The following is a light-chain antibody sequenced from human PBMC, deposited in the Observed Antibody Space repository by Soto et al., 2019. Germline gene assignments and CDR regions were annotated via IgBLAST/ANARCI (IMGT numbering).Light chain of an antibody. Sequence: DIQMTQSPSSLSASVGDRVTITCRASQSISTYLNWYQQKLGKAPKLLISAASSLQGGVPSRFSGSGSGTDFTLTISSLQPGDFATYYCQQGSFTLTFGGGTKVDIK. J-gene: IGKJ4*01. V-gene: IGKV1-39*01. CDR2: AAS. CDR3: QQGSFTLT. CDR1: QSISTY.